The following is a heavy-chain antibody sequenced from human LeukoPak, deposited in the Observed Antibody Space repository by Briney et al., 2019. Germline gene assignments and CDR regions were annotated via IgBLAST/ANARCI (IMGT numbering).Heavy chain of an antibody. CDR1: GGSISTYY. J-gene: IGHJ4*02. CDR2: IYYSGST. D-gene: IGHD2-15*01. Sequence: SETLSLTCSISGGSISTYYWSWIRQPPGKGLDWIGNIYYSGSTNYNPSLKSRVNISVDTPKNQFSLKLSSVTAADTAVYYCARSSTLRWQFDFWGQGVLVTVSS. CDR3: ARSSTLRWQFDF. V-gene: IGHV4-59*01.